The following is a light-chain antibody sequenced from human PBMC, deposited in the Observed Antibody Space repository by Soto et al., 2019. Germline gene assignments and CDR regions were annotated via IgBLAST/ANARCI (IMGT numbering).Light chain of an antibody. V-gene: IGKV3-15*01. CDR3: QQYNNWPRT. Sequence: EIVMTQSPATLSVSPGERATLSCRASQSVSSNLAWYQQKLGQDPRLLIYGAYARATGIPARFSGSGSETEFTLTISSLQSEDFAVYYCQQYNNWPRTFGQGTKV. CDR2: GAY. J-gene: IGKJ1*01. CDR1: QSVSSN.